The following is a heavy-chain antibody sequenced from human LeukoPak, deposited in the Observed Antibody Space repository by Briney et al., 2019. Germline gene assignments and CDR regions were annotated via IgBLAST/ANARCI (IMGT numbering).Heavy chain of an antibody. Sequence: ASQTLSLTCAISGDSVSSNSAAWNWIRQSPSRGLEWLGRTYYRSKWFDGYASSVKSRITINPDTSKNQFSLHLNSATPEDTAIYYCARGGGAFDIWGQGTLVTVSS. V-gene: IGHV6-1*01. J-gene: IGHJ3*02. CDR2: TYYRSKWFD. CDR1: GDSVSSNSAA. CDR3: ARGGGAFDI.